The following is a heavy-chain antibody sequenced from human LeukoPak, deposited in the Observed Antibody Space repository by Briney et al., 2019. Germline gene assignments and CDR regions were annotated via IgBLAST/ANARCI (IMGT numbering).Heavy chain of an antibody. Sequence: GGSLRLSCAASGFTFSSYWMSWVRQAPGKGLEWVANIKQDGREKYYVDSVKGRFTISRDNAKNSLYLQMDSLRAEDTAVYYCARDPPRTSLDYWGQGTLVTVSS. D-gene: IGHD2-2*01. J-gene: IGHJ4*02. CDR1: GFTFSSYW. CDR2: IKQDGREK. CDR3: ARDPPRTSLDY. V-gene: IGHV3-7*01.